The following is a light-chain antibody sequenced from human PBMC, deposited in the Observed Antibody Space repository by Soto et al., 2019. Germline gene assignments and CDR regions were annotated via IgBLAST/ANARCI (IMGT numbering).Light chain of an antibody. J-gene: IGKJ2*01. V-gene: IGKV1-39*01. Sequence: DIQMTQSPSSLSASVGDRVTITCRVSQTISTYLYWYQQKPGKAPRLLIYDASSLLSGVPSRFSGSGSGTDFTLTIASLQPKDFLTYYCQQSDSTPYSFGQGTKVEI. CDR2: DAS. CDR1: QTISTY. CDR3: QQSDSTPYS.